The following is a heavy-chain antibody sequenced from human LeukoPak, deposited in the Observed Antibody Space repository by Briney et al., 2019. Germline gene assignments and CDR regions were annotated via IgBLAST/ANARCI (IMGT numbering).Heavy chain of an antibody. CDR3: AKETGSGGAFDY. CDR2: ISSGGRT. V-gene: IGHV3-23*01. Sequence: PGGSLRLSCAASGFRFRNYAMSWVRQAPGKGLEWVSAISSGGRTYYTDSVKGQFTISRDNSKNTLYLQMNSLRAEDTAVYYCAKETGSGGAFDYWGQGTLVTVSS. J-gene: IGHJ4*02. CDR1: GFRFRNYA. D-gene: IGHD6-19*01.